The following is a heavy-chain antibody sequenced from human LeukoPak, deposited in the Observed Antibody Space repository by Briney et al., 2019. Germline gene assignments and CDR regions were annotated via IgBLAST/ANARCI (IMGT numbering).Heavy chain of an antibody. D-gene: IGHD3-22*01. CDR2: IYYSGST. V-gene: IGHV4-59*12. CDR1: GGSISSYY. J-gene: IGHJ6*03. Sequence: SETLSLTCTVSGGSISSYYWSWIRQPPGKGLEWIGYIYYSGSTYYNPSLKSRVTISVDTSKDQFSLKLSSVTAADTAVYYCAREEYYYDSSANYYMDVWGKGTTVTVSS. CDR3: AREEYYYDSSANYYMDV.